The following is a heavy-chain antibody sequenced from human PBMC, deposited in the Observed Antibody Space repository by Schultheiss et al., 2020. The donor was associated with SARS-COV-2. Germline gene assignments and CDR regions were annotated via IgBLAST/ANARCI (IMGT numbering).Heavy chain of an antibody. CDR1: GFTFDDYA. J-gene: IGHJ6*02. CDR3: ARDQGTAYGMDV. Sequence: GGSLRLSCAASGFTFDDYAMHWVRQAPGKGLEWVSSISSSSSYIYYADSVKGRFTISRDNAKNSLYLQMNSLRAEDTAVYYCARDQGTAYGMDVWGQGTTVTVSS. CDR2: ISSSSSYI. V-gene: IGHV3-21*01. D-gene: IGHD6-13*01.